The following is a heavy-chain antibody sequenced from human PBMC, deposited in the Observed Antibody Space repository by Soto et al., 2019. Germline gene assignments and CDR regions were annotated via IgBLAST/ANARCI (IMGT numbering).Heavy chain of an antibody. J-gene: IGHJ5*02. Sequence: VCCEACGVSVKSYAVSGVLQSNGQGLEWMGGIIPIFGTANYAQKVQGRGTITADESTSTAYMELSSLRSEDTAVYYCARVGGVVVAATPWFDPWGQGTLVTVS. CDR3: ARVGGVVVAATPWFDP. D-gene: IGHD2-15*01. V-gene: IGHV1-69*01. CDR2: IIPIFGTA. CDR1: GVSVKSYA.